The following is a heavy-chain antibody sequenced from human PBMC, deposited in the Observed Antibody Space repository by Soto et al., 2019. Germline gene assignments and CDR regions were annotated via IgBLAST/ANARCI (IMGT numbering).Heavy chain of an antibody. V-gene: IGHV3-23*01. D-gene: IGHD3-16*01. CDR1: GFTFSSYA. CDR3: AKDLGDPWYYFDY. J-gene: IGHJ4*02. CDR2: FSGSAGRT. Sequence: GGSLRLSCAASGFTFSSYAMSWVRQAPGKGLEWVSTFSGSAGRTYYADSVKGRFTISRDNSKNTLYLQMNSLRAEDTAVYYCAKDLGDPWYYFDYWGQGTLVTVSS.